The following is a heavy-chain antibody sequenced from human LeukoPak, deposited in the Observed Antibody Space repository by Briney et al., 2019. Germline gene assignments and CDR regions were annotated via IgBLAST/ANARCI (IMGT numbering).Heavy chain of an antibody. J-gene: IGHJ3*02. CDR2: IYTSGST. D-gene: IGHD3-16*02. V-gene: IGHV4-4*07. Sequence: SETLSLTCTVSGGSISSYYWSWIRQPAGKGLEWIGRIYTSGSTNYNPSLKSRVTMSVDTSKNQFSLKLSSVTAADTAVYYCARDIGMITFGGVIVAIGGPDAFDIWGQGTMVIVSS. CDR1: GGSISSYY. CDR3: ARDIGMITFGGVIVAIGGPDAFDI.